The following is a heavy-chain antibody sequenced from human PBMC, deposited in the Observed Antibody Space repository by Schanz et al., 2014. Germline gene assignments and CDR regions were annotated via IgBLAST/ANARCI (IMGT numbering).Heavy chain of an antibody. CDR1: RSTFSSYT. D-gene: IGHD2-15*01. J-gene: IGHJ4*02. Sequence: QVQLVQSEAEVKKPGSSVKVSCKASRSTFSSYTISWIRQAPGQGLEWMGRIIPVHGIVNYAQRFQDRVRITADNTTSAAYMKLSSLRSDNTAVYYCARDQSPYTDSSDGRYFDYWGQGSLVTVSS. V-gene: IGHV1-69*08. CDR3: ARDQSPYTDSSDGRYFDY. CDR2: IIPVHGIV.